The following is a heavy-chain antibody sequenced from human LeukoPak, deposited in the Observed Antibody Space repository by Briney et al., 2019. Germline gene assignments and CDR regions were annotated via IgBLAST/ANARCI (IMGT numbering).Heavy chain of an antibody. Sequence: ASVKVSCKASGYTFTSYGISWVRQAPGQGLEWMGWISAYNGNTNYAQKLQGRVTMTTDTSTSTAYVELRSLRSDDTAVYYCARDLEPREAFRGVTINGYGMDVWGQGTTVTVSS. CDR1: GYTFTSYG. V-gene: IGHV1-18*01. CDR2: ISAYNGNT. CDR3: ARDLEPREAFRGVTINGYGMDV. D-gene: IGHD3-10*01. J-gene: IGHJ6*02.